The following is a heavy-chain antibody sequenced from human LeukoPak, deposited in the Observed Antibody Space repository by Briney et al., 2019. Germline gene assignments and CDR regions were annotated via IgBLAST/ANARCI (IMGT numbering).Heavy chain of an antibody. J-gene: IGHJ4*02. CDR1: GFIFSSYW. V-gene: IGHV3-7*02. CDR3: ARVAGRVTAIIIAHVDY. Sequence: GGSLTLSCAASGFIFSSYWMSWVRQAPGKGLEWVANIKQDGSEKYYVDSVKGRFTISRDNAKNSLYLQMSSLRAEDTAVYYCARVAGRVTAIIIAHVDYWGQGTLVTVSS. D-gene: IGHD5-18*01. CDR2: IKQDGSEK.